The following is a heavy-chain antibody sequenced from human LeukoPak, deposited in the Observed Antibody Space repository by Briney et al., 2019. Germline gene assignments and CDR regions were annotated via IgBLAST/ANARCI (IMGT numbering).Heavy chain of an antibody. CDR3: ARANDGYGYYDSSGYYDYFDY. V-gene: IGHV4-4*07. CDR2: IYTSGST. Sequence: SETLSLTCTLSGGSISSYYWSWIRQPAGKALDCNVRIYTSGSTNYNHSLKSRVTMSVDTSKDQFSLKLSSVTAADTAVYYCARANDGYGYYDSSGYYDYFDYWGQGTLVTVSS. CDR1: GGSISSYY. D-gene: IGHD3-22*01. J-gene: IGHJ4*02.